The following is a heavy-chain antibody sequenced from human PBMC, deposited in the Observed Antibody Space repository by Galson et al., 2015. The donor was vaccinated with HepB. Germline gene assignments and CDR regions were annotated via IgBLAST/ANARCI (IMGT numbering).Heavy chain of an antibody. CDR3: ARDGSVVAATDYYYYGMDV. CDR2: ISYDGSDK. CDR1: GFTFSSYA. V-gene: IGHV3-30-3*01. D-gene: IGHD2-15*01. Sequence: SLRLSCAASGFTFSSYAMHWVRQAPGKGLEWVAVISYDGSDKYYADSVKGRFTIPRDNSKNTLYLQMNSLRAEDTAVYYCARDGSVVAATDYYYYGMDVWGQGTTVTVSS. J-gene: IGHJ6*02.